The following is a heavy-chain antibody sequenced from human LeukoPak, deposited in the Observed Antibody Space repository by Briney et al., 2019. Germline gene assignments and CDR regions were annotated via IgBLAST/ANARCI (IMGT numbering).Heavy chain of an antibody. J-gene: IGHJ4*02. D-gene: IGHD1-26*01. V-gene: IGHV3-23*01. CDR2: ISDSGGTT. CDR3: AKRRGSYSFYFDY. CDR1: GFTFNNYA. Sequence: GGSLRLSCAASGFTFNNYAMNWVRQAPGKGLEWVSGISDSGGTTDYADSVKGRFTISRDNSKNTLYLQMNSLRAEDTAVYYCAKRRGSYSFYFDYWGQGTLVTVSS.